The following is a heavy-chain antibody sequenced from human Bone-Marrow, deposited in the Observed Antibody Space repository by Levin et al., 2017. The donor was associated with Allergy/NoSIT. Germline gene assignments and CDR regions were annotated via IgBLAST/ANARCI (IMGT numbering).Heavy chain of an antibody. V-gene: IGHV3-7*04. Sequence: LSLTCAASGFTFDIFWMSWVRQAPGKGLEWVANINQDGSEEYYVDSVKGRFTISRDNAKNSLYLQMNSLRAEDTAVYYCARTSDYYYGSENYYNPDYFDYWGQGTLVTVSS. D-gene: IGHD3-10*01. CDR1: GFTFDIFW. CDR2: INQDGSEE. CDR3: ARTSDYYYGSENYYNPDYFDY. J-gene: IGHJ4*02.